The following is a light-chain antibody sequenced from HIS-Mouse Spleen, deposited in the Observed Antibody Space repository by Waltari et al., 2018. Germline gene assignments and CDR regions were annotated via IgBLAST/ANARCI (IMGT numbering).Light chain of an antibody. Sequence: DIVMTQSPDSLSMSLGTSATINSQSCQSVLYSSNNKNYFAWYQQKPGQPPKLLIYWASNREAGVPDRFSGSGSGTDFTLTISSLQAEDVAVYYCQQYYSTPPTFGQGTKVEIK. V-gene: IGKV4-1*01. J-gene: IGKJ1*01. CDR3: QQYYSTPPT. CDR1: QSVLYSSNNKNY. CDR2: WAS.